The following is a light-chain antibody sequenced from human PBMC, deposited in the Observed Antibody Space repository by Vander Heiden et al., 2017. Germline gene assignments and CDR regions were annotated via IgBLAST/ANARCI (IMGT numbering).Light chain of an antibody. CDR3: QQYHTDSS. CDR2: TAS. V-gene: IGKV1-5*03. Sequence: DIQRPQSPPTLSTPVEHIVTITCRPLHSITSWLHTYQQKPGRAPKPLMHTASTLESGVPSRFSGSGSGTRFTLTIDSLQPDDFATYYRQQYHTDSSFGQGTKLEIK. CDR1: HSITSW. J-gene: IGKJ2*01.